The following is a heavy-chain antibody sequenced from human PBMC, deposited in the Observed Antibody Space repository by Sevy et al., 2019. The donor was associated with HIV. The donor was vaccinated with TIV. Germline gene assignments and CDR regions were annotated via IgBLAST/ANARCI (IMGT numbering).Heavy chain of an antibody. D-gene: IGHD7-27*01. V-gene: IGHV6-1*01. CDR1: GDSVTSNSVA. Sequence: SQTLSLTCGISGDSVTSNSVAWNWIRQSPSRGLEWLGRTYYRSKWYNDYAESVKSRISINADTSKNRFSLQLNSVTPEDTAVYYCARDEDWGYDYWGQGTLVTVSS. CDR2: TYYRSKWYN. J-gene: IGHJ4*02. CDR3: ARDEDWGYDY.